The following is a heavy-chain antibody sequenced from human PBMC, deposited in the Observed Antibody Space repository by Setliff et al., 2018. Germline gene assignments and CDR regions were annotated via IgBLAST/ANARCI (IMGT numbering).Heavy chain of an antibody. V-gene: IGHV4-4*07. D-gene: IGHD6-19*01. CDR1: GGSISSYY. CDR2: IYIGGSA. CDR3: AREQWLDPPGYYYMDV. J-gene: IGHJ6*03. Sequence: TETLSLTCTVSGGSISSYYWSWIRQPAGKGLEWIGHIYIGGSANYNPSLKGRVTMSIDTSKNQFSLKLNSVTAADMAVYYCAREQWLDPPGYYYMDVWAKGTTVTVSS.